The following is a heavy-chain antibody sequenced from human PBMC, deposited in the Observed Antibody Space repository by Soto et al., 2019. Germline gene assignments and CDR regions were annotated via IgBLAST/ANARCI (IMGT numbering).Heavy chain of an antibody. V-gene: IGHV3-7*01. CDR1: GFSFSSVW. Sequence: PGGSLRLSCVVSGFSFSSVWMTCVRQAPGKGLECVANIKYDGSEEYYVDSVKGRFTISRDNAKNSLYLQMNSLRDEDSAVYYCVTDLTCQGHWGQGTLVPVSS. J-gene: IGHJ4*02. CDR3: VTDLTCQGH. CDR2: IKYDGSEE.